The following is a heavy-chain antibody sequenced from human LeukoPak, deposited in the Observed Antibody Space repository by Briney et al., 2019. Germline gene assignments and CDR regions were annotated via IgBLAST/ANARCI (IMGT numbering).Heavy chain of an antibody. CDR3: VRDPSGHGLDV. V-gene: IGHV3-7*01. CDR1: GFTFSSYW. D-gene: IGHD5-12*01. J-gene: IGHJ6*02. CDR2: IKQDGSEK. Sequence: PGGSLRLSCAASGFTFSSYWMSWVRQAPGKGLEWVANIKQDGSEKYYVDSVKGRFTISRDNAKNSLYLQMNSLRAGDTAVYYCVRDPSGHGLDVWGQGTTVTVSS.